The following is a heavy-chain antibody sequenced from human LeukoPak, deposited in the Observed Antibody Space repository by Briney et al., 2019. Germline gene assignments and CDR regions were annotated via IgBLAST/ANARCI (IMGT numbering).Heavy chain of an antibody. Sequence: ASVKVSCKASGYTFTSYEITWVRQAPGQGLEWMGWMKPNSGNTGYAQRFQGRVTLTRNTSSDTAYLEVSSLTSDDTALYFCARVRDGTQDYDFWSGSFLYHYSYYYMDVWGKGTAVTVSS. V-gene: IGHV1-8*01. D-gene: IGHD3-3*01. CDR3: ARVRDGTQDYDFWSGSFLYHYSYYYMDV. CDR1: GYTFTSYE. CDR2: MKPNSGNT. J-gene: IGHJ6*03.